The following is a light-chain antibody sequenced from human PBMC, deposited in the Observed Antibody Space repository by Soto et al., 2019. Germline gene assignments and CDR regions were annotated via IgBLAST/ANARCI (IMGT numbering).Light chain of an antibody. Sequence: QSALTQPASVSGSPGQSITISCTGTSSDVGGYNFVSWYQQHPGKAPKLMIYDVTNRPSGVSNRFSGSKSGKTASLTISGRHAEDEAVYYCSSYTNRHTLVFGGGTKLTVL. CDR1: SSDVGGYNF. CDR2: DVT. CDR3: SSYTNRHTLV. J-gene: IGLJ2*01. V-gene: IGLV2-14*03.